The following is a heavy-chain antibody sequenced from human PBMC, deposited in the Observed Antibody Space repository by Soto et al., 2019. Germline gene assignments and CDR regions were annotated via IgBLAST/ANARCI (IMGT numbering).Heavy chain of an antibody. V-gene: IGHV3-9*01. D-gene: IGHD2-2*01. CDR1: GFTFYDYA. CDR3: AKSSFTNLITDP. Sequence: HPGGSLRLSCAASGFTFYDYAMHWVRQAPGKGLEWVSGISWNSGSIGYADSVKGRFTISRDNAKNSLYLQMNSLRAEDTALYYCAKSSFTNLITDPWGQGTLVTVSS. CDR2: ISWNSGSI. J-gene: IGHJ5*02.